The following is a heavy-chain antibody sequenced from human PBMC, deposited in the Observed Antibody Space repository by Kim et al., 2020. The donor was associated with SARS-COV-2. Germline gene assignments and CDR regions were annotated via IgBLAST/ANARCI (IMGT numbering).Heavy chain of an antibody. V-gene: IGHV7-4-1*02. D-gene: IGHD3-22*01. CDR3: ARDRAPDYYDSSGYYYPDAFDI. CDR1: GYTFTSYA. J-gene: IGHJ3*02. CDR2: INTNTGNP. Sequence: ASVKVSCKASGYTFTSYAMNWVRQAPGQGLEWMGWINTNTGNPTYAQGFTGRFVFSLDTSVSTAYLQISSLKAEDTAVYYCARDRAPDYYDSSGYYYPDAFDIWGQGTMVTVSS.